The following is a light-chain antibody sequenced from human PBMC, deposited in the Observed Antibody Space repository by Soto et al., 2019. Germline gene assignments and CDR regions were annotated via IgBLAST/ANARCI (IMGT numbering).Light chain of an antibody. CDR1: SSDVGGYNY. V-gene: IGLV2-14*01. J-gene: IGLJ1*01. Sequence: QSVLTQPVSVSGSPGQSITISCTGTSSDVGGYNYVSWHQQHPGKAPKLMIFDVNNRPSGVSNRFSGSKSGNTASLTISGLQAEDEADYYCSSYTSSHTCVFGTGTKVTVL. CDR3: SSYTSSHTCV. CDR2: DVN.